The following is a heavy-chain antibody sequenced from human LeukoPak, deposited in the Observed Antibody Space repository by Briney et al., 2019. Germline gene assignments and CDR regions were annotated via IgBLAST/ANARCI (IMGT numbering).Heavy chain of an antibody. CDR2: IIPIFGTA. CDR1: VGTFSSYA. J-gene: IGHJ4*02. Sequence: SVKDACKASVGTFSSYAISWVRQAPGRGREWMGRIIPIFGTANYAQKFQGRVTITTDQSTSTAYMQWSSLRSEDTAVYYCAVGGINYGLEGHSDWGQGTLVTVSS. CDR3: AVGGINYGLEGHSD. V-gene: IGHV1-69*05. D-gene: IGHD3-10*01.